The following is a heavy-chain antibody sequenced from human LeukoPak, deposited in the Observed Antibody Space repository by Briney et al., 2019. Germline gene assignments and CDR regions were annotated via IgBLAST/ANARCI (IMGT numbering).Heavy chain of an antibody. J-gene: IGHJ5*02. CDR3: ARGGYCNSTTCYFNDWFDP. V-gene: IGHV3-11*01. D-gene: IGHD2-2*01. Sequence: GGSLRLSCAASGFTFSDYYMSWIRQAPGKGLEWVSYISSSGNTIYYANSVKGRFTISRDNTKNSLYLQMNSLRAEDTAVYYCARGGYCNSTTCYFNDWFDPWGQGTLVTVSS. CDR1: GFTFSDYY. CDR2: ISSSGNTI.